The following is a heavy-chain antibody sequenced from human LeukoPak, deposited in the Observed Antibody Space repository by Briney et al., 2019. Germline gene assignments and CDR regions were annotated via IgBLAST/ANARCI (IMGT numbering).Heavy chain of an antibody. CDR1: GFTFSSYA. CDR2: ISGSGGST. D-gene: IGHD6-19*01. Sequence: GGSLRLSCAASGFTFSSYAMSWVRQAPGKGLEWVSAISGSGGSTYYADSVKGRFTISRVNSKNTLYLQMNSLRAEDTAVYYCAKDQPYLGIAVPRVAFDIWGQGTMVTVSS. CDR3: AKDQPYLGIAVPRVAFDI. J-gene: IGHJ3*02. V-gene: IGHV3-23*01.